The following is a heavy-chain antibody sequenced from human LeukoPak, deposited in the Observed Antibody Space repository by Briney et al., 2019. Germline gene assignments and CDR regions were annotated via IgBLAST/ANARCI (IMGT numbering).Heavy chain of an antibody. CDR2: IYTSGST. D-gene: IGHD3-22*01. CDR3: ARFSYDSSGYYGFDY. V-gene: IGHV4-4*07. J-gene: IGHJ4*02. Sequence: SETLSLTCTVSDGSISNYYCSWIRQPAGKGLEWIGRIYTSGSTNYNPSLKSRVTMSVDTSKDQFSLKLSSVTAADTAVYYCARFSYDSSGYYGFDYWGQGTLVTVSS. CDR1: DGSISNYY.